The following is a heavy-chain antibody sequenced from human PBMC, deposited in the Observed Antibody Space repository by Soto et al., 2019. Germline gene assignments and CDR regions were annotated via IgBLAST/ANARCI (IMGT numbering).Heavy chain of an antibody. CDR1: GGSFSGYY. J-gene: IGHJ4*02. CDR3: SIVSIVVVVAAIRGARYFDY. V-gene: IGHV4-34*01. Sequence: SETLSLTCAVYGGSFSGYYWSWIRQPPGKGLEWIGEINQSGSTNYNPSIKRRVNISVDTTKNQISLKLSSVTAADTAVFYFSIVSIVVVVAAIRGARYFDYWGQGTLVTVSS. D-gene: IGHD2-15*01. CDR2: INQSGST.